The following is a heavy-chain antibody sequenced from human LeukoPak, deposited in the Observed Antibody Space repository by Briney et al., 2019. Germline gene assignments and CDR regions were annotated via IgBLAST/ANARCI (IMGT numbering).Heavy chain of an antibody. J-gene: IGHJ6*02. Sequence: GGSLRLSCAASGFTFSSYGMHWVRQAPGKGLEWVAVISYDGSNKYYADSVKGRFTISRDNSKNTLYLQMNSLRAEDTAVYYCAKDQGDSSGAYYYYYGMDVWGQGTTVTVSS. D-gene: IGHD3-22*01. CDR1: GFTFSSYG. V-gene: IGHV3-30*18. CDR2: ISYDGSNK. CDR3: AKDQGDSSGAYYYYYGMDV.